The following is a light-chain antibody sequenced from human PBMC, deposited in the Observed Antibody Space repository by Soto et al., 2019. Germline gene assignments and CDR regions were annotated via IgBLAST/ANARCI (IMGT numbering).Light chain of an antibody. Sequence: DIQMTQSPSTLSASVGDRVTITCRASQSFSNWLAWYQQKPGEAPKLLIYKVSNLETGVPSRFSGSGSGTEFTLTISSLQPDDFATYYCQQYNSYGTFGQGTKVEIK. CDR3: QQYNSYGT. CDR1: QSFSNW. CDR2: KVS. V-gene: IGKV1-5*03. J-gene: IGKJ1*01.